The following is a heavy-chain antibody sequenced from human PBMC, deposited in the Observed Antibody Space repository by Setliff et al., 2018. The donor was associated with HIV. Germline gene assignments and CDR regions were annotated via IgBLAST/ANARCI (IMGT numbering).Heavy chain of an antibody. Sequence: PSETLSLTCTVSGGSISSYYWSWIRQPPGKGLEWIGYIYYSGRTNYNPSLKSRVTISVDTSKNQFSLKLTSVTAADTAVYFCARDTSFGYWGQGTLVTVSS. CDR3: ARDTSFGY. CDR2: IYYSGRT. CDR1: GGSISSYY. J-gene: IGHJ4*02. V-gene: IGHV4-59*01.